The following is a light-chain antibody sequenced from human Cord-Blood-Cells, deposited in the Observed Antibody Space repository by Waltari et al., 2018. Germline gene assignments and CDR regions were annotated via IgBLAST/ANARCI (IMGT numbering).Light chain of an antibody. CDR3: QQSYSTPRT. J-gene: IGKJ1*01. CDR2: AAS. CDR1: QSISSY. V-gene: IGKV1-39*01. Sequence: DIQMTLSPYSLSASVGDRVTSTCRESQSISSYLNWYQQKPGKAPKLLIYAASSLQSGVPSRFSGSGSGTDFTLTISSLQPEDFATYYCQQSYSTPRTFGQGTKVEIK.